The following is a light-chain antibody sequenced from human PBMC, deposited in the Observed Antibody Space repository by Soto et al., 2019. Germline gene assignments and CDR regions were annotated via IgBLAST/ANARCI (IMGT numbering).Light chain of an antibody. J-gene: IGKJ3*01. CDR1: QTITSFY. V-gene: IGKV3-20*01. CDR3: QQFGGSPPRFT. CDR2: GTS. Sequence: IVLTQSPGTLSLSPGDRATLTCRASQTITSFYLAWYQQKPGQAPRLLIYGTSTRATGIPDRFSGSGSGTDFTLTIRKLKPEDFAVYYCQQFGGSPPRFTLXPWPKEDI.